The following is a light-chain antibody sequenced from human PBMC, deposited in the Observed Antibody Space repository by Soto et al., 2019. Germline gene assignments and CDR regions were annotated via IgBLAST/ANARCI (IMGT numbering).Light chain of an antibody. J-gene: IGKJ2*01. Sequence: EIVLTQSPATLSMSPGERATLSCRASQSVSSYLAWYQQKPGQAPRLLIYDASNRATGIPARFSGSASGTYYTLTISRLEPEDFAVYYCQLRSNWPKTLVQGTKREIK. V-gene: IGKV3-11*01. CDR2: DAS. CDR3: QLRSNWPKT. CDR1: QSVSSY.